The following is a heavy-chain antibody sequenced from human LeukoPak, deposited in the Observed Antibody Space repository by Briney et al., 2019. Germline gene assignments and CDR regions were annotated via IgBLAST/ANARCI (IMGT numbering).Heavy chain of an antibody. D-gene: IGHD6-6*01. CDR1: GFTFSSYA. Sequence: GGSLRLSCAASGFTFSSYAMSWVRQAPGKGLEWVSYISSSSDSIYYADSVKGRFTISRDNAKKSLYLQMISLRDEDTAVYYCARATSTAWFDYWGQGTLVTVSS. V-gene: IGHV3-48*02. CDR2: ISSSSDSI. CDR3: ARATSTAWFDY. J-gene: IGHJ4*02.